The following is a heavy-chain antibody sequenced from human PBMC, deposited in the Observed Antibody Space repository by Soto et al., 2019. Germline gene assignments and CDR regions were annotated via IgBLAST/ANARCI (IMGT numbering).Heavy chain of an antibody. D-gene: IGHD3-9*01. CDR3: ARDPERSGYDILTGYYWSYYYYGMDV. Sequence: GGSLRLSCAASGFTFSSYGMHWVRQAPGKGLEWVAVIWYDGSNKYYADSVKGRFTISRDNSKNTLYLQMNSLRAEDTAVYYCARDPERSGYDILTGYYWSYYYYGMDVWGQGTTVTVSS. V-gene: IGHV3-33*08. CDR1: GFTFSSYG. CDR2: IWYDGSNK. J-gene: IGHJ6*02.